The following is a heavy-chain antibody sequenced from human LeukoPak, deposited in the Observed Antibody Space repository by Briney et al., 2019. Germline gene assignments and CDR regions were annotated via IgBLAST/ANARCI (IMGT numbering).Heavy chain of an antibody. Sequence: SETLSLTCTVSGGSISSSSYYWGWIRQPPGKGLEWIGSIYYSGSTYYNPSLKSRVTISVDTSKNQFSLKLSSVTAADTAVYYCARASIAVAGIGFDYWGQGTLVTVSS. CDR2: IYYSGST. V-gene: IGHV4-39*07. CDR3: ARASIAVAGIGFDY. D-gene: IGHD6-19*01. CDR1: GGSISSSSYY. J-gene: IGHJ4*02.